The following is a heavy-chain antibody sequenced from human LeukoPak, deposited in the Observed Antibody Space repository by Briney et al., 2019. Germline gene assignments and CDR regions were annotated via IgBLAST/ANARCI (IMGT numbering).Heavy chain of an antibody. V-gene: IGHV4-61*02. D-gene: IGHD5-24*01. J-gene: IGHJ5*02. Sequence: SETLSLTCTVSGGSISSGSYYWSWIRQPGGKGLEWIGRIYTSGSTNYNPSLKSRVTISVDTSKNQFSLKLSSVTAADTAVYYCAGLLEMATPWFDPWGQGTLVTVSS. CDR3: AGLLEMATPWFDP. CDR1: GGSISSGSYY. CDR2: IYTSGST.